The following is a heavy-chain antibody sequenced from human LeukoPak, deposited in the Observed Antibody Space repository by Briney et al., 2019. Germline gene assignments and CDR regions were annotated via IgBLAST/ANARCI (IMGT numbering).Heavy chain of an antibody. Sequence: SETLSLTSTVSGGSISSYYWSWIRQPPGKGLEWIGYIYYSGSTNYNPSLKSRVTISVDTSKNQFSLKLSSVTTADTAVYYCAGPGYHYFDYWGQGTLVTVSS. J-gene: IGHJ4*02. V-gene: IGHV4-59*01. D-gene: IGHD3-16*02. CDR2: IYYSGST. CDR1: GGSISSYY. CDR3: AGPGYHYFDY.